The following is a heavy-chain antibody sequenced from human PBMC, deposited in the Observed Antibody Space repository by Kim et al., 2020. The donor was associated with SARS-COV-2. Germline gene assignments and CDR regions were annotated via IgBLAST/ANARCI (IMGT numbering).Heavy chain of an antibody. CDR1: GGSISSSSYY. V-gene: IGHV4-39*01. CDR2: IYYSGST. CDR3: ARQGVKRWLQFEGRYYFDY. J-gene: IGHJ4*02. D-gene: IGHD5-12*01. Sequence: SETLSLTCTVSGGSISSSSYYWGWIRQPPGKGLEWIGSIYYSGSTYYNPSLKSRVTISVDTSKNQFSLKLSSVTAADTAVYYCARQGVKRWLQFEGRYYFDYWGQGTLVTVSS.